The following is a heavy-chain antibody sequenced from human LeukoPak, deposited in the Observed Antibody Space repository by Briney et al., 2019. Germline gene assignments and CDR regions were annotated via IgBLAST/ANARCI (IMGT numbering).Heavy chain of an antibody. Sequence: PGGSLRLSCAASGFTFSDYFMSWIRQAPGKGLEWVSYISSSGSTIYYADSVKGRFTISRDNAKNSLYLQMNSLRAEDTAVYYCARDRLSVWVFDIWGQGTMVTVSS. V-gene: IGHV3-11*04. CDR1: GFTFSDYF. D-gene: IGHD5/OR15-5a*01. CDR3: ARDRLSVWVFDI. CDR2: ISSSGSTI. J-gene: IGHJ3*02.